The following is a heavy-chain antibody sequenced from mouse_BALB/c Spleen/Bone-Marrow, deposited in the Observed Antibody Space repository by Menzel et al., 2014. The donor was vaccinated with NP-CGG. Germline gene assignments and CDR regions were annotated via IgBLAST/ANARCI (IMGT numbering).Heavy chain of an antibody. V-gene: IGHV2-6-1*01. Sequence: VKLQESGPGLVAPSQSLSITCTTSGFSLTSYGVHWVRQPPGKGLEWLVVIWSDGSTTYNSALKSRLSISKDNSKSQVFLKMNSLQTDDTAMYYCARSPSTMITGGFAYWGQGTLVTVSA. CDR2: IWSDGST. CDR3: ARSPSTMITGGFAY. CDR1: GFSLTSYG. J-gene: IGHJ3*01. D-gene: IGHD2-4*01.